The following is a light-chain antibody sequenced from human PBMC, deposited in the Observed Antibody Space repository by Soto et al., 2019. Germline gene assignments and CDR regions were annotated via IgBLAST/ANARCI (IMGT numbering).Light chain of an antibody. Sequence: DIVMTQSPAPLSVSPGERATPSCKASQSVSSNLAWYQHKHGQAPRLLIYGASTRATGIPARFSGSGSGTELTLTISSLQSEDVAVYYCQQYNNWPWTFGQGTKVDI. CDR3: QQYNNWPWT. CDR1: QSVSSN. V-gene: IGKV3-15*01. CDR2: GAS. J-gene: IGKJ1*01.